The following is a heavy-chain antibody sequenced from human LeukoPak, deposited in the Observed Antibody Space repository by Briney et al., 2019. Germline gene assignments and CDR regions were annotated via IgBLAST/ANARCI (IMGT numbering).Heavy chain of an antibody. CDR3: TRDYSYDDYYYYMDV. Sequence: GGSLRLSCEASGFTFSASAIHWVRQASGKGLEWVGRIRDKTKNYATAYGASVKGRFTISRDDSQNTAYLQMNSLKTEDTAVYFCTRDYSYDDYYYYMDVWGKGTTVTVSS. J-gene: IGHJ6*03. CDR1: GFTFSASA. V-gene: IGHV3-73*01. CDR2: IRDKTKNYAT. D-gene: IGHD5-18*01.